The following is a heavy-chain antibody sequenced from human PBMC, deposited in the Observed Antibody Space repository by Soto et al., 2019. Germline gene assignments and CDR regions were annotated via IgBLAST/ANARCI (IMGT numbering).Heavy chain of an antibody. Sequence: ASVKVSCKASGYTFTRYYMHWVRQAPGQGLEWMGWINPNSGGTNYSQKFQGWVTMTRETSNSKAYMELGRLRSDDTAVYYCARDLGGTARTMDVWGQGTTVTVS. CDR1: GYTFTRYY. J-gene: IGHJ6*02. CDR2: INPNSGGT. D-gene: IGHD2-15*01. CDR3: ARDLGGTARTMDV. V-gene: IGHV1-2*04.